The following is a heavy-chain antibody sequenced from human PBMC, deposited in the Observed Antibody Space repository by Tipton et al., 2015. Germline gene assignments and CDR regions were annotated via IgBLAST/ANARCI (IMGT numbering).Heavy chain of an antibody. CDR1: GFTLRSYA. D-gene: IGHD1-1*01. J-gene: IGHJ3*02. CDR2: ISGSGGST. CDR3: TRGDKMYSWNGLDAFDI. V-gene: IGHV3-23*01. Sequence: SLRLSCAASGFTLRSYAMSWVRQAPGKGLEWVSAISGSGGSTYYADSVKGRFTISRDNSKNTLYLQMNSLRAEDTAVYYCTRGDKMYSWNGLDAFDIWGQGTMVTVSS.